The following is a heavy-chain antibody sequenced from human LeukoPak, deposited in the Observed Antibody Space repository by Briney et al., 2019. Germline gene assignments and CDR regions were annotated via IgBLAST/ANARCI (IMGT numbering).Heavy chain of an antibody. J-gene: IGHJ4*02. CDR1: GFIFSNYA. CDR3: ATETPDTSGSKLDY. V-gene: IGHV3-30*02. D-gene: IGHD3-22*01. CDR2: IRYDGSRK. Sequence: GGSLRLSCAASGFIFSNYAMHWLRQAAGKGLEWVAYIRYDGSRKYYADSVNGRFTISRDNSKNTLYLQVHSLRGENTAVYYCATETPDTSGSKLDYWGQGTLVTVSS.